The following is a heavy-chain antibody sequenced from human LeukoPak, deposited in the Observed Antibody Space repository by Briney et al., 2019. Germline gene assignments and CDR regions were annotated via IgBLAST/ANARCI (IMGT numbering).Heavy chain of an antibody. D-gene: IGHD6-13*01. Sequence: GASVKVSCKTSGYTFTGYYMHWVRQAPGQGLEWMGWINPNSGGTNYAQKFQGRVTMTRDTSISTAYMDLSRLTSDDTAVYYCARGGSNSWYDAFDLWGQGTMVTVSS. CDR1: GYTFTGYY. CDR2: INPNSGGT. V-gene: IGHV1-2*02. CDR3: ARGGSNSWYDAFDL. J-gene: IGHJ3*01.